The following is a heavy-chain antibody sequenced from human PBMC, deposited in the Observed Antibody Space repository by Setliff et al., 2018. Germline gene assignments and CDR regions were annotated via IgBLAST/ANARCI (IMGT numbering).Heavy chain of an antibody. Sequence: PSENLSLTCAVSGYSISSDYYWGWIRQPPGKGLEWIGSMYHSGSTYYNPSLKSRVTISVDTSKNQFSLKLNYVTAADTAVYYCARALGYCSRTSCYADAFDIWGQGTMVTVS. CDR2: MYHSGST. V-gene: IGHV4-38-2*01. CDR1: GYSISSDYY. J-gene: IGHJ3*02. D-gene: IGHD2-2*01. CDR3: ARALGYCSRTSCYADAFDI.